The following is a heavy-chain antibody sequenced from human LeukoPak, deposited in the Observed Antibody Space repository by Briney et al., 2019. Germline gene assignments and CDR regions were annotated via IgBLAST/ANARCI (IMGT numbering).Heavy chain of an antibody. CDR2: ISAYNGNT. D-gene: IGHD3-9*01. CDR1: GYTFTGYY. J-gene: IGHJ6*03. CDR3: ARDLRTYFDWLLSVGNKYYYYYMDV. V-gene: IGHV1-18*04. Sequence: GASVTVSCKAFGYTFTGYYVHWVRQAPGQGLEWMGWISAYNGNTNYAQKLQGRVTMTTDTSTSTAYMELRSLRSDDTAVYYCARDLRTYFDWLLSVGNKYYYYYMDVWGKGTTATISS.